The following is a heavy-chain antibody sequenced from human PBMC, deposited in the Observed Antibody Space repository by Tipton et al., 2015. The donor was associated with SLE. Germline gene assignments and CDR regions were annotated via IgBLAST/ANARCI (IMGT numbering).Heavy chain of an antibody. CDR1: GYSISSGYY. CDR3: ARDRGGGSYPGWFDP. D-gene: IGHD1-26*01. V-gene: IGHV4-38-2*02. Sequence: TLSLTCTVSGYSISSGYYWGWIRQPPGKGLEWIGSIYHSGSTYYNPSLKSRVTISVDTSKNQFSLKLSSVAAADTAVYYCARDRGGGSYPGWFDPWGQGTLVTVSS. J-gene: IGHJ5*02. CDR2: IYHSGST.